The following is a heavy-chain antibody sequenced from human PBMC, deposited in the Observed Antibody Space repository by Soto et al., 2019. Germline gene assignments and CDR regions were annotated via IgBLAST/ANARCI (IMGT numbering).Heavy chain of an antibody. V-gene: IGHV3-33*01. CDR2: IWYEGSNK. D-gene: IGHD2-15*01. CDR1: GFTFRRYG. Sequence: QVQLVESGGGVVQPGRSLRLSCAAFGFTFRRYGIHWVRQSPGKGLEWVAVIWYEGSNKYYADSVKGRFTISRDNAKNTLSLQLNSLRAEHTAVYYCARDSYCSGGSCTYYFYYWVEGTLVTVSS. CDR3: ARDSYCSGGSCTYYFYY. J-gene: IGHJ4*02.